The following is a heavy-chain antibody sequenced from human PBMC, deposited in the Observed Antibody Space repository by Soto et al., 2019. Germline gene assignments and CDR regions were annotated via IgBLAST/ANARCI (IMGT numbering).Heavy chain of an antibody. V-gene: IGHV3-48*01. D-gene: IGHD1-26*01. CDR1: GFRFSNYA. J-gene: IGHJ2*01. Sequence: EVQLVESGGGLVQPGGSLRLSCAASGFRFSNYAMDWVRQAPGKGLEWVSYISGSSSNIRYADSVKGRFTISRDNAKSSVYLQMNSRRADDTAVYYCARDPSRGSDWARYFDLWGRGTLVTVSS. CDR2: ISGSSSNI. CDR3: ARDPSRGSDWARYFDL.